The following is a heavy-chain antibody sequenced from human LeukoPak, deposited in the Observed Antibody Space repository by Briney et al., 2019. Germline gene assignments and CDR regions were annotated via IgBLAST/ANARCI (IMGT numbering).Heavy chain of an antibody. CDR1: GYTFTSYC. CDR3: ARESGSYGAFDI. CDR2: INPSGGST. D-gene: IGHD1-26*01. Sequence: GASVKVSCKASGYTFTSYCMHWVRQAPGQGLEWMGIINPSGGSTSYAQKFQGRVTMTRDTSTSTVYMELSSLRSEDTAVYCCARESGSYGAFDIWGQGTMVTVSS. J-gene: IGHJ3*02. V-gene: IGHV1-46*01.